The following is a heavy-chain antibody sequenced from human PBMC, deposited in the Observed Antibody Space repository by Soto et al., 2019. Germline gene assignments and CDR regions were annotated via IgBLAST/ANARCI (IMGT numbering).Heavy chain of an antibody. CDR1: GFLFTDYY. CDR3: DH. CDR2: IDGSSDYT. Sequence: GGSLRLSCTASGFLFTDYYMSWIRQPPGKGLEWLAYIDGSSDYTNSADSVKGRFTISRDNAKNSVFLQMNNLRAGDYDLLTFDHWGPGTLVTVSS. D-gene: IGHD1-1*01. J-gene: IGHJ4*02. V-gene: IGHV3-11*03.